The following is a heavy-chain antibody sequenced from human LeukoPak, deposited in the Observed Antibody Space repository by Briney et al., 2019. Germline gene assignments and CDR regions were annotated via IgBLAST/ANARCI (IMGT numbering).Heavy chain of an antibody. J-gene: IGHJ5*02. CDR3: ARCGPTATTFPFDP. Sequence: PSETLSLTCAVSGGSFSGHFWAWLRQPPGKGLEWIGEINHRGSTNKNPSFKSRVTISVDTSKNQVSLKVNSVTAADTAVYYCARCGPTATTFPFDPWGQGTLVTVSS. D-gene: IGHD4-17*01. CDR2: INHRGST. CDR1: GGSFSGHF. V-gene: IGHV4-34*01.